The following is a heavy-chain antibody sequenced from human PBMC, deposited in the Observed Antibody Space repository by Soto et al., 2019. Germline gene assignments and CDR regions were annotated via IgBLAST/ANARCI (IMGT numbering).Heavy chain of an antibody. CDR2: IYHTGTT. D-gene: IGHD2-2*01. Sequence: SETLSLTCSVSGGSISSIDYFWSWIRQPPGKGLEWIGFIYHTGTTYYNPSLRSRVTISIDTSKSQFSMKLNSVTAADTAVYYCARVMAAMQNRLGPWGQGTLVPVSS. CDR1: GGSISSIDYF. J-gene: IGHJ5*02. CDR3: ARVMAAMQNRLGP. V-gene: IGHV4-30-4*01.